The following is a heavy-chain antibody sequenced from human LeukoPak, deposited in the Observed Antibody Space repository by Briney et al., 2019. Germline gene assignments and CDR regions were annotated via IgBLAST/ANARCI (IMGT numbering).Heavy chain of an antibody. Sequence: SETLSLTCTVSGGSISSYYWSWIRQPAGKGLEWIGHIYTSGSTNYNPSLKSRVTMSVDTSKNQFSLKLSSVTAADTAVYYCARDVPYFDWLTNNWFDPWGQGTLVTVSS. CDR2: IYTSGST. D-gene: IGHD3-9*01. CDR3: ARDVPYFDWLTNNWFDP. V-gene: IGHV4-4*07. CDR1: GGSISSYY. J-gene: IGHJ5*02.